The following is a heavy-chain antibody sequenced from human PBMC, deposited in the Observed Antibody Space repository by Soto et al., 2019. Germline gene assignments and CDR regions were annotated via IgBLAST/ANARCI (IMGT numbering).Heavy chain of an antibody. CDR1: GFTFSSYA. V-gene: IGHV3-23*01. CDR2: ISGSGGST. J-gene: IGHJ4*02. D-gene: IGHD2-15*01. Sequence: GGSLRLSCAASGFTFSSYAMIWVRQAPGKGLEWVSVISGSGGSTYYADNVKGRFTNSRDNSKNTLYLQMNILRVEDTAVYYCAARRYCSGGGCYCPDHWGQGTLVTVSS. CDR3: AARRYCSGGGCYCPDH.